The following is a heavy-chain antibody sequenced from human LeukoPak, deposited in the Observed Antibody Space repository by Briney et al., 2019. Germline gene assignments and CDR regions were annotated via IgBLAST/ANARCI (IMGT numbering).Heavy chain of an antibody. V-gene: IGHV1-69*05. Sequence: SVTVSCTASGGTISNYDINWVRQPPGQGLDWMGGIIHLFATVNYAQKFQGRVTITTDESTNTAYMELSGLRSEDTAVYYCARNHDNTGYYDAYFDYWGQGTLVTVSS. D-gene: IGHD3-22*01. CDR1: GGTISNYD. CDR2: IIHLFATV. CDR3: ARNHDNTGYYDAYFDY. J-gene: IGHJ4*02.